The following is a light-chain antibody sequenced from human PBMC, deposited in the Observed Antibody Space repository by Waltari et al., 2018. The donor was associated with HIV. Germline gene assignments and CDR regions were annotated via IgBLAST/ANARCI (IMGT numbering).Light chain of an antibody. CDR1: SSDINSENY. Sequence: QSDPPQPPPVSGSPGQSITISCTGTSSDINSENYVSWYQHNPGKAPKVIISEVTNRPSGVSAHFSGSTSGNTATLTISGLQAEDEADYFCTSYVSSASPEFGGWTRLTVL. V-gene: IGLV2-14*01. J-gene: IGLJ3*02. CDR3: TSYVSSASPE. CDR2: EVT.